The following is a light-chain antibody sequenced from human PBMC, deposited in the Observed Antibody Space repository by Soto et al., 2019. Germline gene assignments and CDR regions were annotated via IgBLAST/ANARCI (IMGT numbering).Light chain of an antibody. Sequence: DIVMTQSPDSLAVSLGERATINCKSGQSVLKSSNNMNYLAWYQQKPGQPPKLLCFWASTRESGVPDRFSGSGSGTDFTLTISSLQAEDVAVYYCQQYYTNPRTFGQGTKVEIK. CDR3: QQYYTNPRT. J-gene: IGKJ1*01. V-gene: IGKV4-1*01. CDR1: QSVLKSSNNMNY. CDR2: WAS.